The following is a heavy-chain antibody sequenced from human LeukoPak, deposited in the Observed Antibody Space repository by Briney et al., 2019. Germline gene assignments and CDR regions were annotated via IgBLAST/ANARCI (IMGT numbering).Heavy chain of an antibody. CDR2: INTVATYI. Sequence: PGGSLRLSCAASGFTFSSYSFNWVRQAPGKGLEWVSCINTVATYIYYADSVRGRFTISRDNAKNSLWLQMNSLRAEDSAVYYCAEYGDAFDIWGQGTMVTVSS. J-gene: IGHJ3*02. CDR3: AEYGDAFDI. D-gene: IGHD2/OR15-2a*01. V-gene: IGHV3-21*01. CDR1: GFTFSSYS.